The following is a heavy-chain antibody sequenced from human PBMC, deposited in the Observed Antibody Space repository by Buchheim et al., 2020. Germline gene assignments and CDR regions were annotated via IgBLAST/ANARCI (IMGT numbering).Heavy chain of an antibody. V-gene: IGHV4-34*01. D-gene: IGHD3-10*01. CDR3: ARGPPLWFGELLVYYNGMDV. CDR2: INHSGST. CDR1: GGSFSGYY. Sequence: QVQLQQWGAGLLKPSETLSLTCAVYGGSFSGYYWSWIRQPPGKGLEWIGEINHSGSTNYNPSLKSRVTISVDTSKNQFSLKLSSVTAADTAVYYCARGPPLWFGELLVYYNGMDVWGQGTT. J-gene: IGHJ6*02.